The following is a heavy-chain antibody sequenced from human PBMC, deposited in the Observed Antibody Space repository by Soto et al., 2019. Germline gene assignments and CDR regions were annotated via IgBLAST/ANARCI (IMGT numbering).Heavy chain of an antibody. Sequence: SVKVSCKASGFTFTSSAVQWVRQARGQRLEWIGWIVVGSGNTNYAQKFQERVTITRDMSTSTAYMELSSLRSEDTAVYYCAADAMVRGSYYYYGMDVWGQGTKVTVSS. CDR1: GFTFTSSA. J-gene: IGHJ6*02. V-gene: IGHV1-58*01. CDR2: IVVGSGNT. CDR3: AADAMVRGSYYYYGMDV. D-gene: IGHD3-10*01.